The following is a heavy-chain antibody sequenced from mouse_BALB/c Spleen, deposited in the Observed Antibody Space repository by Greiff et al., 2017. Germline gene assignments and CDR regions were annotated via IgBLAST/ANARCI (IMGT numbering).Heavy chain of an antibody. Sequence: EVMLVESGGGLVKPGGSLKLSCAASGFTFSSYAMSWVRQSPEKRLEWVAEISSGGSYTYYPDTVTGRFTISRDNAKNTLYLEMSSLRSEDTAMYYCARGLTGTRFAYWGQGTLVTVSA. CDR1: GFTFSSYA. CDR3: ARGLTGTRFAY. D-gene: IGHD4-1*01. J-gene: IGHJ3*01. V-gene: IGHV5-9-4*01. CDR2: ISSGGSYT.